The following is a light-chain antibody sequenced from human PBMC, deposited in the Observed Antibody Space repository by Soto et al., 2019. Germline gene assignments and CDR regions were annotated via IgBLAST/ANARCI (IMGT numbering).Light chain of an antibody. CDR3: QQYGSSRWT. CDR2: GAS. V-gene: IGKV3-20*01. CDR1: QSVSTTY. J-gene: IGKJ1*01. Sequence: EIVLTQSPGTLSLSPGERATLSCRASQSVSTTYLAWYQQKPGQAPRLLIYGASSRATGIPDRFSGSGSGTDLTLTISRLEPEDFAGYSCQQYGSSRWTFGQGTKVEIK.